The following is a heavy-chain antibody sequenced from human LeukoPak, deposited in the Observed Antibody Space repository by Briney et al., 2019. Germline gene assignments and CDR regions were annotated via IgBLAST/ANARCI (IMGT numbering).Heavy chain of an antibody. CDR3: ARGYCSSTICFQYFHH. D-gene: IGHD2-2*01. CDR1: SXSISXSY. Sequence: PSETLSLTCTVSSXSISXSYXXWXXXPXGXGLXWIXXIYYSGSTNYNPSLKSRVAISVDTSKNQFSLKLNSVTAADTAVYYCARGYCSSTICFQYFHHWGQGTLVTVSS. V-gene: IGHV4-59*01. CDR2: IYYSGST. J-gene: IGHJ1*01.